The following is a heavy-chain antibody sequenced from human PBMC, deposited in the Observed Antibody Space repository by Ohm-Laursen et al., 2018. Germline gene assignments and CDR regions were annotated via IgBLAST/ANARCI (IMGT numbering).Heavy chain of an antibody. CDR1: GFTFGSYG. D-gene: IGHD3-10*01. J-gene: IGHJ4*02. Sequence: SLRLSCAASGFTFGSYGMHWVRQAPGKGLEWVAVISYDGSNKYYADSVKGRFTISRDNAKNSLYLQMNSLRAEDTAVYYCARDSSGSGGDSDYWGQGTLVTVSS. CDR2: ISYDGSNK. V-gene: IGHV3-30*03. CDR3: ARDSSGSGGDSDY.